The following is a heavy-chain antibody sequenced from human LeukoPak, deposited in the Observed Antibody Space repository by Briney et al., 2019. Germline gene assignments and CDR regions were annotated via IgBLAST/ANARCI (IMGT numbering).Heavy chain of an antibody. J-gene: IGHJ4*02. Sequence: SETLSLTCAVYGGSFSGYYWSWIRQPPGKGLEWIGEINHSGSTNYNPSLKSRVTISVDTSKNQFSLKLSSVTAADTAVYYCARAKPNYYDSSGPQAYYFDYWGQGTLVTVSS. D-gene: IGHD3-22*01. CDR2: INHSGST. V-gene: IGHV4-34*01. CDR1: GGSFSGYY. CDR3: ARAKPNYYDSSGPQAYYFDY.